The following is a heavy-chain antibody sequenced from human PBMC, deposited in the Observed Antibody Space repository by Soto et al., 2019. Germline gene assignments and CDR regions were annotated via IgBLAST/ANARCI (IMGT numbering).Heavy chain of an antibody. CDR1: GGSFSGYY. D-gene: IGHD6-6*01. Sequence: PSETLSLTCAVYGGSFSGYYWSWIRQPPGKGLEWIGEINHSGSTNYNPSLKSRVTISVDTSKNQFSLKLSSVTAADTAVYYCARGQGAARNFDYWGQGTLVTVSS. CDR3: ARGQGAARNFDY. J-gene: IGHJ4*02. V-gene: IGHV4-34*01. CDR2: INHSGST.